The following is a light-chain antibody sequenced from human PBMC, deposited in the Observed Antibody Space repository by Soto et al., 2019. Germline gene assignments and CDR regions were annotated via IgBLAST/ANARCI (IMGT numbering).Light chain of an antibody. V-gene: IGKV3-11*01. CDR2: DAS. CDR1: ERISHS. CDR3: QLSQQRSSWPPIA. Sequence: DIILTQSPATLSLSPGNRVTLSCRANERISHSLAWYQQRPGQAPRILIYDASFRATGIPERFSGSGSGTDFTLSISSLEPEDFAFYYCQLSQQRSSWPPIAFGQGTRLDLK. J-gene: IGKJ5*01.